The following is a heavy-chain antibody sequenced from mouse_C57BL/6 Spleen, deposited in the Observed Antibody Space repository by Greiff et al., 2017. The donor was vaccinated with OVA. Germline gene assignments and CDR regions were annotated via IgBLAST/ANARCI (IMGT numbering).Heavy chain of an antibody. CDR1: GYTFTDYE. V-gene: IGHV1-15*01. J-gene: IGHJ4*01. CDR2: IDPETGGT. CDR3: TRDRVTGRGAMDY. Sequence: VKLQESGAELVRPGASVTLSCKASGYTFTDYEMHWVKQTPVHGLEWIGAIDPETGGTAYNQKFKGKAILTADKSSSTAYMELRSLTSEDSAVYYCTRDRVTGRGAMDYWGQGTSVTVSS. D-gene: IGHD4-1*01.